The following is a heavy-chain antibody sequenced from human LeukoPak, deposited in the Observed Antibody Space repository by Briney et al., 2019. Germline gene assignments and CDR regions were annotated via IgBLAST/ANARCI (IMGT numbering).Heavy chain of an antibody. Sequence: PSETLSLTCTVSGASVSSGSYYWSWIRQPPGKGLEWIGFISYSGSTNYNPSLKSRVTISVDTSKNQFSLKLSSVTAADTAVYYCARALRARITGTTASVYGMDVWGQGTTVTVSS. D-gene: IGHD1-20*01. V-gene: IGHV4-61*01. CDR1: GASVSSGSYY. J-gene: IGHJ6*02. CDR3: ARALRARITGTTASVYGMDV. CDR2: ISYSGST.